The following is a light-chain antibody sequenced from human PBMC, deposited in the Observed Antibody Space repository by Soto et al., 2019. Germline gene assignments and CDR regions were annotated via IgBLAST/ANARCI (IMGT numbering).Light chain of an antibody. CDR3: CSYAGSSTHYV. J-gene: IGLJ1*01. V-gene: IGLV2-23*02. CDR2: EVT. Sequence: QAVVTQPASVSGSPGQSITISCTGTSSDVGSYNLVSWYQQHPGKAPKLMIFEVTKRPSGVSSRFSGSKSDNTASLTISGLQTEDEADYYCCSYAGSSTHYVFGTGTKLTVL. CDR1: SSDVGSYNL.